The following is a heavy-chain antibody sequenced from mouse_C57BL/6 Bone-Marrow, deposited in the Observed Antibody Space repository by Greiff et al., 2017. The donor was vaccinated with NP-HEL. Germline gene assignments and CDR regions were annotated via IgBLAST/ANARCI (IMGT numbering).Heavy chain of an antibody. CDR2: IAPSDSYT. CDR3: AAGGDYDDWYFDV. CDR1: GYTFTSYW. D-gene: IGHD2-4*01. J-gene: IGHJ1*03. V-gene: IGHV1-50*01. Sequence: QAQLQQPGAQLVKPGASVKLSCKASGYTFTSYWMQWVTQRPGQGLEWIGVIAPSDSYTNYNQKFKGKATLTLDPSSSTAYMQLSSLTSEDSAVYYCAAGGDYDDWYFDVWGTGTTVTVSS.